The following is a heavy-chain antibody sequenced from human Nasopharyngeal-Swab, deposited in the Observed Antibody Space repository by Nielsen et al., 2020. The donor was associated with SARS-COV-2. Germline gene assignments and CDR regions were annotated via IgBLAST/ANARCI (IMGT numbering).Heavy chain of an antibody. V-gene: IGHV3-30*18. CDR2: ISYDGSNK. CDR3: AKDREGQYTGYDWMVGYFDY. J-gene: IGHJ4*02. Sequence: GESLKISCAASGFTFSSYGLHWVRQAPGKGLEWVAVISYDGSNKLYADSVKGRFTISRDKPKNTLYLQMNSLRAEDTAVYYCAKDREGQYTGYDWMVGYFDYWGQGTLVTVSS. D-gene: IGHD5-12*01. CDR1: GFTFSSYG.